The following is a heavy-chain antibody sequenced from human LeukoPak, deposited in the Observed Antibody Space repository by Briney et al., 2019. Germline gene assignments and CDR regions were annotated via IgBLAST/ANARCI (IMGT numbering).Heavy chain of an antibody. CDR3: AKRSDYDILTGYSQYYFDY. J-gene: IGHJ4*02. V-gene: IGHV3-23*01. CDR1: GFTFSSYG. Sequence: GGSLRLSCAASGFTFSSYGMHWVRQAPGKGLEWVSAISGSGGSTYYADSVKGRFTISRDNSKNTLYLQMNSLRAEDTAVYYCAKRSDYDILTGYSQYYFDYWGQGTLVTVSS. D-gene: IGHD3-9*01. CDR2: ISGSGGST.